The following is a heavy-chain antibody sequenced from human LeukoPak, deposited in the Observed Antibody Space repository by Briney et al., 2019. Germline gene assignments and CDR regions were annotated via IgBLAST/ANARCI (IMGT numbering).Heavy chain of an antibody. V-gene: IGHV4-59*08. J-gene: IGHJ3*02. CDR1: GDSMTNYY. CDR3: ARHVTISGPYDASDI. Sequence: PSETPSLTCTVSGDSMTNYYWNWIRQPPGKGLEWIGYIYYSGGTDYNPSLKSRVTIPVDTSKNQFSLKLRSVTAADTAVYYCARHVTISGPYDASDIWGQGTMVTVSP. CDR2: IYYSGGT. D-gene: IGHD5-24*01.